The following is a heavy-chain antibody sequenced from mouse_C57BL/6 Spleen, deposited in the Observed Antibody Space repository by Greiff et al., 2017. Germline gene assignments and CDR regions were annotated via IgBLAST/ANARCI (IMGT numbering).Heavy chain of an antibody. J-gene: IGHJ2*01. CDR1: GYTFTSYW. V-gene: IGHV1-55*01. CDR3: AREDEDYFDY. Sequence: QVHVKQSGAELVKPGASVKMSCKASGYTFTSYWITWVKQRPGQGLEWIGDIYPGSGSTNYNEKFKSKATLTVDTSSSTAYMQLSSLTSEDSAVYYCAREDEDYFDYWGQGTTLTVSS. CDR2: IYPGSGST.